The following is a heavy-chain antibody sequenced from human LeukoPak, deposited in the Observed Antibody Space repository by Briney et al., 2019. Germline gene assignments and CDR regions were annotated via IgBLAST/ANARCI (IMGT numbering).Heavy chain of an antibody. Sequence: GGSLRLSCAASGFTFSSYSMNWVRQAPGKGLEWVSSISSSSSYIYYADPVKGRFTISRDNAKNSLYLQMNSLRAEDTAVYYCARANGDYYAFDIWGQGTMVTVSS. J-gene: IGHJ3*02. V-gene: IGHV3-21*01. CDR1: GFTFSSYS. CDR2: ISSSSSYI. CDR3: ARANGDYYAFDI. D-gene: IGHD4-17*01.